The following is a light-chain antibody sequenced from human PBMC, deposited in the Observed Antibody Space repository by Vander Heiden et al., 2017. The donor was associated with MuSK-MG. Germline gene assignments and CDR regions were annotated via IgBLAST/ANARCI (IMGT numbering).Light chain of an antibody. Sequence: DIVMTQSPASLAVSLGERATIHCKSSQSVLYSSNNKNYLAWYQQKPGLPPKLLIYWASTRESGVPDRFSGSGSGTDFTLTISSLQAEDVAVYYCQQYESTPLTFGQGTRVEIK. J-gene: IGKJ1*01. CDR2: WAS. V-gene: IGKV4-1*01. CDR1: QSVLYSSNNKNY. CDR3: QQYESTPLT.